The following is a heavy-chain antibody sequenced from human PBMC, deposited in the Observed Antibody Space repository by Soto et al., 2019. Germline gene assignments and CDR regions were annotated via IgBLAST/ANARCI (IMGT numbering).Heavy chain of an antibody. Sequence: VKVSCKASGGTFSSYAISWVRQAPGQGLEWMGGIIPIFGTANYAQKFQGRVTITADKSTSTAYMELSSLRSEDTAVYYCARVTEGWEHYYFDYWGQGTLVTVSS. CDR3: ARVTEGWEHYYFDY. CDR2: IIPIFGTA. J-gene: IGHJ4*02. V-gene: IGHV1-69*06. CDR1: GGTFSSYA. D-gene: IGHD1-26*01.